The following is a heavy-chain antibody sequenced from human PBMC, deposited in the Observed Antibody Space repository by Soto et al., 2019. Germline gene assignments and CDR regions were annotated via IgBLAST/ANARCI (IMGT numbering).Heavy chain of an antibody. CDR2: ISNDGSST. CDR3: ARLPNKSPQN. J-gene: IGHJ1*01. Sequence: EVQLVESGGGLVQLGGSLRLSCVASGFTFSSYWMHWVRQAPGKGLVWVSSISNDGSSTSYADPVKGRFTISRDNAKNTLYLQMNSLRAEDTAVYYCARLPNKSPQNWGQGTLVIVSP. CDR1: GFTFSSYW. V-gene: IGHV3-74*01.